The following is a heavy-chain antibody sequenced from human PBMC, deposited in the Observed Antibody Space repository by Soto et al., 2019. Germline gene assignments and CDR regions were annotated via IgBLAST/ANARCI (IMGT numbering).Heavy chain of an antibody. CDR1: GGTFSNYV. J-gene: IGHJ4*02. V-gene: IGHV1-69*06. CDR3: ARDMTRTVVPYFDF. Sequence: QVQLVQSGAEVKKPGSSVKVSCKASGGTFSNYVVNWVRQAPGQALEWMGRIIPISGAANYAQKFQGRVTITADKSTSTSYMELSSLRSEDTAVYYCARDMTRTVVPYFDFWGQGTLVTVSS. CDR2: IIPISGAA. D-gene: IGHD1-7*01.